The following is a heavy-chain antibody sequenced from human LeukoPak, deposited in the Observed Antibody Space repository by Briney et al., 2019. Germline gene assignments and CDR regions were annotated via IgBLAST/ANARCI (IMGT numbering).Heavy chain of an antibody. CDR3: ARDKLDDSSGYYYLGY. Sequence: GASVKVSCKGSGGTFSSYAISWVRQAPGQGLEWMGGIIPIFGTANYAQKFQGRVTITADESTSTAYMELRSLRSDDTAVYYCARDKLDDSSGYYYLGYWGQGTLVTVSS. CDR2: IIPIFGTA. D-gene: IGHD3-22*01. CDR1: GGTFSSYA. V-gene: IGHV1-69*13. J-gene: IGHJ4*02.